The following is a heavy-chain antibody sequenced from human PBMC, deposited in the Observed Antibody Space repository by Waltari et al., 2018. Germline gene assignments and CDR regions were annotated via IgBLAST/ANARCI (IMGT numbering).Heavy chain of an antibody. J-gene: IGHJ4*02. Sequence: QVQLVESGGGVVQPGRSLRLSCAASGFTFSSYGMQWVRQAPGKGLEWVAVIWYDGSNKYYADSVKGRFTISRDNSKNTLYPQMNSLRAEDTAVYYCARENGGDCYFCTWGQGTLVTVSS. CDR3: ARENGGDCYFCT. D-gene: IGHD2-21*02. CDR1: GFTFSSYG. CDR2: IWYDGSNK. V-gene: IGHV3-33*01.